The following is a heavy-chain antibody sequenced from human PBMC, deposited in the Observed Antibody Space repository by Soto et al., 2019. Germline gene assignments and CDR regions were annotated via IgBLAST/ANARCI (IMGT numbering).Heavy chain of an antibody. Sequence: GGSLRLSCAASGFTFDDYGMSWVRQAPGKGLEWVSGINWNGGSTGYADSVKGRFTISRDNAKNSLYLQMNSLRAEDTALYYCAREKRGTYRFYYYGMDVWGQGTTVTVSS. J-gene: IGHJ6*02. V-gene: IGHV3-20*04. CDR2: INWNGGST. CDR1: GFTFDDYG. D-gene: IGHD3-16*02. CDR3: AREKRGTYRFYYYGMDV.